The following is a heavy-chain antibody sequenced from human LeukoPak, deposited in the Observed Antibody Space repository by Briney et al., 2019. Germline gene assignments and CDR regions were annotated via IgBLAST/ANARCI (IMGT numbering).Heavy chain of an antibody. J-gene: IGHJ3*02. CDR1: GDSITNPKW. V-gene: IGHV4-4*02. Sequence: SETLSLTCAVSGDSITNPKWWSLVRQPPGKGLEWLGEIYYSGTANYNPSLGSRVTISVDKSKNQLSLRLSSVSAADTAVYYCARHDFFAFDIWGQGTMVTVSS. D-gene: IGHD2-21*02. CDR2: IYYSGTA. CDR3: ARHDFFAFDI.